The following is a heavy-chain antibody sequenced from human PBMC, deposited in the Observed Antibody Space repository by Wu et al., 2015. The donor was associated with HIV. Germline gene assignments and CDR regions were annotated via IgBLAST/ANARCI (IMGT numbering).Heavy chain of an antibody. CDR3: ARDKTVYDSSGYYLPDVTFDY. CDR1: GYTFTGYY. V-gene: IGHV1-2*02. Sequence: QVQLVQSGAEVKKPGASVKVSCKASGYTFTGYYMHWVRQAPGQGLEWMGWINPNSGGTNYAQKFQGRVTMTRDTSISTAYMELSRLRSDDTAVYYCARDKTVYDSSGYYLPDVTFDYWGQGTLVTVSS. J-gene: IGHJ4*02. CDR2: INPNSGGT. D-gene: IGHD3-22*01.